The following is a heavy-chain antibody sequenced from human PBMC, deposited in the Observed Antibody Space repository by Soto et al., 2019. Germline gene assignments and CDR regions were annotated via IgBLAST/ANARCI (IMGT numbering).Heavy chain of an antibody. Sequence: EVQLVESGGGLVQPGKSLRLSCAASGFTFNSNHMSWVRQAPGKGLEWVSVIYTSGTTYYPDSVKGRFTISRDNSKNTLFLQMNSLRAEDTAVYYCARDPVWDPSHGMDVWGQGTTVTVSS. J-gene: IGHJ6*02. CDR2: IYTSGTT. V-gene: IGHV3-66*01. CDR1: GFTFNSNH. CDR3: ARDPVWDPSHGMDV. D-gene: IGHD1-26*01.